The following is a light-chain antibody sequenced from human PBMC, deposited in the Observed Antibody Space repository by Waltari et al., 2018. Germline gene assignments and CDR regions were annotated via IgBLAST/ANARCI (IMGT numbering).Light chain of an antibody. CDR2: RNI. V-gene: IGLV1-47*01. CDR3: AAWDENLSGWV. Sequence: QSVLTQPPSASGTPGQRVTIACSGSSSNTGRNYVSWYQQFPGTAPKLLIYRNIQRPSGVPDRFSGSRSGTSASLVISGLRSEDEADVYCAAWDENLSGWVFGGGTKLTVL. CDR1: SSNTGRNY. J-gene: IGLJ3*02.